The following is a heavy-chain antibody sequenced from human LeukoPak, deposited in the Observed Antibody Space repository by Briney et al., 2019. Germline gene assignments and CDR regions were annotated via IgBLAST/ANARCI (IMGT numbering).Heavy chain of an antibody. D-gene: IGHD1-26*01. V-gene: IGHV4-38-2*01. J-gene: IGHJ5*02. Sequence: SETLSLTCAVSGYSISSGYYWGWIRQPPGKGLEWIGSIYHSGSTYYNPSPKSRVTISVDTSKNQFSLKLSSVTAADTAVYYCARGRSKGAYSGSYYRTWGQGTLVTVSS. CDR2: IYHSGST. CDR3: ARGRSKGAYSGSYYRT. CDR1: GYSISSGYY.